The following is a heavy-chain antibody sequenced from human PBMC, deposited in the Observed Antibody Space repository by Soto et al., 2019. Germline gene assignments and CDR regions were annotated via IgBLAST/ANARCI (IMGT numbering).Heavy chain of an antibody. Sequence: SETLSLTCTVSGGSISSYYWSWIRQPPGKGLEWIGYIYYSGSTNYNPSLKSRVTISVDTSKNQFSLKLSSVTAADTAVYYCARVGGIAVAGKRSPWETYGMDVWGQGTTVTVSS. D-gene: IGHD6-19*01. CDR3: ARVGGIAVAGKRSPWETYGMDV. V-gene: IGHV4-59*01. CDR2: IYYSGST. J-gene: IGHJ6*02. CDR1: GGSISSYY.